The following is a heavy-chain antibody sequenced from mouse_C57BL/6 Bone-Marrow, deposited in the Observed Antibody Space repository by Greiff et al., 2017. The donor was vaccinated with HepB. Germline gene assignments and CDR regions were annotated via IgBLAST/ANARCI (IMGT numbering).Heavy chain of an antibody. CDR2: IYPTDSHT. Sequence: QVQLQQPGAELVKPGASVKLSCKASGYTFTSYGMQWVKQRPGQGLEWIGEIYPTDSHTNYNQKFKGKTTLTVDTSSSTAYMQLSSLTSEDSAVYYCASELRPSFAYWGQGTLVTVSA. V-gene: IGHV1-50*01. J-gene: IGHJ3*01. D-gene: IGHD3-2*02. CDR3: ASELRPSFAY. CDR1: GYTFTSYG.